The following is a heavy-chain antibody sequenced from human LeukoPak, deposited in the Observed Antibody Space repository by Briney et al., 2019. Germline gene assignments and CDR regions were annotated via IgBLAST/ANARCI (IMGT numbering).Heavy chain of an antibody. Sequence: GGSLRLSCAASGFTFSSYAMSWVRQAPGEGLEWVSAISGSGGSAYYADSVKGRFTISRDNSKNTLFLQMNSLRADDTAVYYCSKFKYSSGFDPWGQGTLVTASS. D-gene: IGHD6-25*01. CDR3: SKFKYSSGFDP. V-gene: IGHV3-23*01. CDR2: ISGSGGSA. J-gene: IGHJ5*02. CDR1: GFTFSSYA.